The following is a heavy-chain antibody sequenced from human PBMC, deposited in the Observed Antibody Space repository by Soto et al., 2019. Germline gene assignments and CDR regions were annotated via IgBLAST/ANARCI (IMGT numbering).Heavy chain of an antibody. D-gene: IGHD6-19*01. CDR1: GFTFSSYA. CDR3: AKGGEQWLVLDY. CDR2: TSGSGGIT. V-gene: IGHV3-23*01. Sequence: EVQLLESGGGLVQPGGSLRLSCAASGFTFSSYAMSWVRQAPGKVLEWVSATSGSGGITYYADSVKGRFTISRDNSRNTLYLQMNRLRPEDTAVYYCAKGGEQWLVLDYWGQGTLVTVSS. J-gene: IGHJ4*02.